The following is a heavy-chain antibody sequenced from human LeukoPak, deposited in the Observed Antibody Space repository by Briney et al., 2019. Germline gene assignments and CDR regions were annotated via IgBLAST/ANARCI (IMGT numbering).Heavy chain of an antibody. CDR1: GFTFSSYW. CDR3: ARDQPGWYRGGSFDY. J-gene: IGHJ4*02. D-gene: IGHD6-19*01. V-gene: IGHV3-74*01. CDR2: INSDGSST. Sequence: SGGSLRLSCAASGFTFSSYWMHWVRQAPGKGLVWVSRINSDGSSTSYADSVKGRFTISRDNAKNTLYLQMNSLRAEDTAVYYCARDQPGWYRGGSFDYWGQGTLVTVSS.